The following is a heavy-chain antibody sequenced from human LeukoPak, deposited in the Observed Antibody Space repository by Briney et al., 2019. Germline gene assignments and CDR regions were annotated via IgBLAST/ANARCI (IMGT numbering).Heavy chain of an antibody. J-gene: IGHJ3*02. CDR2: TYYRSKWYN. V-gene: IGHV6-1*01. CDR1: GDSVSSNSAA. D-gene: IGHD6-6*01. CDR3: ARDWMYSRSPLRTDAFDI. Sequence: SQTLSLTCAISGDSVSSNSAAWNWIRQSPSRGLEWLGRTYYRSKWYNDYAVSVKSRITINPDTSKNQFSLQLNSVTPEDTAVYYCARDWMYSRSPLRTDAFDIGAQGTMVTVSS.